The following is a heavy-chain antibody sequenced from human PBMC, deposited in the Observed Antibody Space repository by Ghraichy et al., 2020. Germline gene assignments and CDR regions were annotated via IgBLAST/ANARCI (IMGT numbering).Heavy chain of an antibody. CDR2: IHHSGTT. CDR1: GGSLTSGTYC. Sequence: SETLSLTCNVSGGSLTSGTYCWSWIRQAPGLGLEWIGYIHHSGTTSYSPSLKSRLTISVDTSNNQFSLKLTSVTAADTAVYYCARVGAYDFGARDAFDIWGLGTMVTVSS. V-gene: IGHV4-30-4*01. J-gene: IGHJ3*02. D-gene: IGHD4-17*01. CDR3: ARVGAYDFGARDAFDI.